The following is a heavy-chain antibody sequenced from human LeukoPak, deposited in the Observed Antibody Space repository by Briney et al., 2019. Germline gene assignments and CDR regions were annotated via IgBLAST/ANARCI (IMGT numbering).Heavy chain of an antibody. CDR1: GFTFSDYY. CDR3: ARASCSGGSCFLDY. CDR2: ISSSGSTI. Sequence: GGSLRLSCAAPGFTFSDYYMSWIRQAPGKGLEWVSYISSSGSTIYYADSVKGRFTISRDNAKNSLYLQMNSLRAEDTAVYYCARASCSGGSCFLDYWGQGTLVTVSS. V-gene: IGHV3-11*01. D-gene: IGHD2-15*01. J-gene: IGHJ4*02.